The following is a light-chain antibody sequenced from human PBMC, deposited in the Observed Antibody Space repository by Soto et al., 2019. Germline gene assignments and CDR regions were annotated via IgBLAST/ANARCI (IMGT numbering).Light chain of an antibody. V-gene: IGLV2-8*01. J-gene: IGLJ1*01. Sequence: QSVLTQPASVSGSPGQSVTVSCTGTSSDVGGYDSVSWYQQHPGKAPKLMIYEVTKRPSGIPDRFSGSKSGNTASLTVSGLQAEDEADYYCSSYAGSSNVFGTGTKVTVL. CDR3: SSYAGSSNV. CDR2: EVT. CDR1: SSDVGGYDS.